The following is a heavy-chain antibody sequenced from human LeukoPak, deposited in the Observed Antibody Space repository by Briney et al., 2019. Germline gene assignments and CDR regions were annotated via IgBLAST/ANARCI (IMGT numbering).Heavy chain of an antibody. J-gene: IGHJ3*02. CDR3: ARARTMIVAGDAFDI. Sequence: ASVKVSCKASGYTFTSYGISWVRQAPGQGLEWMGWISAYNGNTNYAQKLQGRVTMTTDTSTGTAYMELRSLRSDDTAVYYCARARTMIVAGDAFDIWGQGTMVTVSS. CDR1: GYTFTSYG. CDR2: ISAYNGNT. D-gene: IGHD3-22*01. V-gene: IGHV1-18*01.